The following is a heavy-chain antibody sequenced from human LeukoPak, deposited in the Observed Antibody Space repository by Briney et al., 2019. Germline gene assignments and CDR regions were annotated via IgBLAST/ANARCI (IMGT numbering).Heavy chain of an antibody. D-gene: IGHD3-10*01. J-gene: IGHJ4*02. CDR3: ARGSYYGSGSYYPHFDY. CDR2: INHSGST. CDR1: GGSFSGYY. V-gene: IGHV4-34*01. Sequence: PSETLSLTCAVYGGSFSGYYWSWIRQPPGKGLEWIGEINHSGSTNYNPSLKSRVTISVDTSKNQFSLKLSSGTAADTAVYYCARGSYYGSGSYYPHFDYWGQGTLVTVSS.